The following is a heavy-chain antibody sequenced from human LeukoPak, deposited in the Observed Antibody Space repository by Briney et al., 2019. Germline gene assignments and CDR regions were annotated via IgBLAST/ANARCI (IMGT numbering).Heavy chain of an antibody. Sequence: GASVKVSCKASGYTFTSYGISWVRQAPGQGLEWMGWISAYNGNTNYAQKLQGRVTMTTDTSTSTAYMELRSLRSDDTAVYYCARGTIAAHNANAFDIWGQGTMVTVSS. CDR2: ISAYNGNT. CDR1: GYTFTSYG. V-gene: IGHV1-18*01. J-gene: IGHJ3*02. CDR3: ARGTIAAHNANAFDI. D-gene: IGHD6-6*01.